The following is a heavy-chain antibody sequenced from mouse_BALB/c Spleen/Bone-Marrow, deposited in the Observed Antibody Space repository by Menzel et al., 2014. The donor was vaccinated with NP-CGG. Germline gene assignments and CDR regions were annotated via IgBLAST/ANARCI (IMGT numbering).Heavy chain of an antibody. CDR1: GYTFTDYA. CDR3: AREGPWFAF. V-gene: IGHV1S137*01. J-gene: IGHJ3*01. Sequence: SGAELVRPGVSVKISCKGSGYTFTDYAMHWVKQSHAKSLEWIGVIGTYYGDATYNQKFKTKATMTVDKSSSTAYMELARLTSEDPALYYCAREGPWFAFWGQGTLVTVSA. CDR2: IGTYYGDA.